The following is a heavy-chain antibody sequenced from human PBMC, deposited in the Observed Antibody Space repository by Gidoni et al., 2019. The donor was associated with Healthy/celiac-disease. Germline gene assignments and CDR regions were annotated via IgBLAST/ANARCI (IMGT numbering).Heavy chain of an antibody. V-gene: IGHV4-31*02. J-gene: IGHJ4*02. Sequence: EWIGYIYYSGSTYYNPSLKSRVTISVDTSKNQFSLKLSSVTAADTAVYYCARGPGASDYWGQGTLVTVSS. D-gene: IGHD3-10*01. CDR3: ARGPGASDY. CDR2: IYYSGST.